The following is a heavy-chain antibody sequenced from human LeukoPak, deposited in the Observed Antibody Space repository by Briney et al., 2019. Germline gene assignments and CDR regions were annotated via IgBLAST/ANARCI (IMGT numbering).Heavy chain of an antibody. CDR3: ASEENCSGGSCYSVFQH. CDR2: IYYSGST. J-gene: IGHJ1*01. D-gene: IGHD2-15*01. CDR1: GGSISSSSYY. Sequence: SETLSLTCTVSGGSISSSSYYWGWIRQPPGKGLEWIGSIYYSGSTYYNPSLKSRVTISVDTSKNQFSLKLSSVTAADTAVYYCASEENCSGGSCYSVFQHWGQGTLVTVSS. V-gene: IGHV4-39*07.